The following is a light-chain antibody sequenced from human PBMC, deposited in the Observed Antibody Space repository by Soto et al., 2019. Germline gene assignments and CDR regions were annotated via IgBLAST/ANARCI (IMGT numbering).Light chain of an antibody. CDR2: KVS. Sequence: DVVMTQSPLSLPVTLGQPASISCRSSQSLVYSDGNTYLNWFQQRPGQSPRRLIYKVSNRDTGVPDRVSGSGAGTDFTLKISRVEAEDVGVYYCMQGTHWPWTFSQGTKVEIK. CDR3: MQGTHWPWT. V-gene: IGKV2-30*01. J-gene: IGKJ1*01. CDR1: QSLVYSDGNTY.